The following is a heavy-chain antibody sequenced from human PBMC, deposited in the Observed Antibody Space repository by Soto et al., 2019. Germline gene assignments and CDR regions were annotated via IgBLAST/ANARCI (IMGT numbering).Heavy chain of an antibody. J-gene: IGHJ4*01. CDR3: AKDSHWAIISPTHDY. CDR2: INTDGTTT. CDR1: TFTFRSYW. Sequence: GGSLRLSCVASTFTFRSYWMHWVRQAPGKGLVWVSRINTDGTTTTYADSVKGRFTTSRDNAANTLYLQMNSLRAEDTAVYYCAKDSHWAIISPTHDYWGHGTLVTVSS. D-gene: IGHD2-2*01. V-gene: IGHV3-74*01.